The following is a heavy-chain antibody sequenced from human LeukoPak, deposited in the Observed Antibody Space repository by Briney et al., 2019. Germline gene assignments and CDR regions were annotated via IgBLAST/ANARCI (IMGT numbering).Heavy chain of an antibody. V-gene: IGHV3-30*04. CDR3: ASGPRFGDY. D-gene: IGHD3-10*01. J-gene: IGHJ4*02. CDR1: GFTFSSYA. Sequence: GGSLRLSCAASGFTFSSYAMHWVRQAPGKGLEWVAVISYDGSNKYYADSVKGRFTISRDNSKNTLYLQMNSLRAEDTAVYYCASGPRFGDYWGQGTLVTVSS. CDR2: ISYDGSNK.